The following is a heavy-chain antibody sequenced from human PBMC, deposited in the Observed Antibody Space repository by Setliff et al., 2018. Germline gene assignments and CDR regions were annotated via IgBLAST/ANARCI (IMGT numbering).Heavy chain of an antibody. J-gene: IGHJ4*02. CDR1: GDSISSYY. CDR2: FYSFGSI. Sequence: SETLSLTCTVSGDSISSYYWSWIRQPPGKELEWIGSFYSFGSIYYSPSLKNRVTISGDTSSNQFSLKLSSVTAADTAVYYCARPTRETGYCSGGSCYSGGDFDYWGQGTLVTVSS. CDR3: ARPTRETGYCSGGSCYSGGDFDY. V-gene: IGHV4-59*04. D-gene: IGHD2-15*01.